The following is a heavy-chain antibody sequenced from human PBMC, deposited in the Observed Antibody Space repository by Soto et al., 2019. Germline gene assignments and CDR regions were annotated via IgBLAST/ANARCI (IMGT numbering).Heavy chain of an antibody. CDR1: AYTFTSYV. D-gene: IGHD3-10*01. V-gene: IGHV1-18*04. Sequence: AAVKVSCKASAYTFTSYVISWVLQAPGQGLEWMGWISAYNGNTNYAQKLQGRVTMTTDTSTSTAYMELRSLRSDDTAVYYCAREGYYYGSGGGNYYYYGMDVWGQGTTVTVSS. CDR3: AREGYYYGSGGGNYYYYGMDV. J-gene: IGHJ6*02. CDR2: ISAYNGNT.